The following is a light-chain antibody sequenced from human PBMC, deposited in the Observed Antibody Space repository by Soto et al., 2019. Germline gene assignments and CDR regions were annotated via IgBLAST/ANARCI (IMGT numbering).Light chain of an antibody. J-gene: IGKJ1*01. CDR2: DAS. Sequence: EIVLTQSPATLSLSPGERATLSCRASQSVSSYLAWYQQKPGQAPRLLIYDASNRATGIPARFSGSGSGTVFTLTISRLEPEDFVVYDCQQRSNWPLPFGQGTKVEMK. V-gene: IGKV3-11*01. CDR1: QSVSSY. CDR3: QQRSNWPLP.